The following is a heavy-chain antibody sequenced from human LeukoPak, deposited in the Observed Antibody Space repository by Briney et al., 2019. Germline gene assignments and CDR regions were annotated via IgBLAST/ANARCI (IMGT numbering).Heavy chain of an antibody. Sequence: SETLSLTCTVSGGSISSYYWSWIRQPPGKGLEWIGYIYYSGSTNYNPSLKSRVTISVDTSKNQFSLKLSSVTAADTAVYYCARGFRFLYWFDPWGQGTLVTVSS. D-gene: IGHD3-3*01. J-gene: IGHJ5*02. CDR3: ARGFRFLYWFDP. CDR1: GGSISSYY. V-gene: IGHV4-59*12. CDR2: IYYSGST.